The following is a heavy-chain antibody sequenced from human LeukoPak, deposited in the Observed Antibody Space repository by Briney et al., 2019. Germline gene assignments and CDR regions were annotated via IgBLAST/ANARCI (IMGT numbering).Heavy chain of an antibody. J-gene: IGHJ4*02. Sequence: GGSLRLSCAASGLTFSSYGVHWVRQAPGKGLEWVAVISCDGSNKFYADSVKGRFTISRDNSKNTLYMQMNSLRAEDTAVYYCAKDHYDYIRGTYEFDYWGQGTLVTVSS. CDR3: AKDHYDYIRGTYEFDY. D-gene: IGHD3-16*01. V-gene: IGHV3-30*18. CDR1: GLTFSSYG. CDR2: ISCDGSNK.